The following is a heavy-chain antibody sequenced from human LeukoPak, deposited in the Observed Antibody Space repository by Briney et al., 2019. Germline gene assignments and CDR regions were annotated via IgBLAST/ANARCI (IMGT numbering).Heavy chain of an antibody. V-gene: IGHV3-21*01. CDR2: ISSTSSYI. CDR1: GFSFSSFG. CDR3: VRILSSSSASNDAFDI. Sequence: GGSLRLSCAASGFSFSSFGMNWVRQAPGKGLEWVSSISSTSSYIYYADSVKGRFTVSRDNAKNSLSLQMNSLGAEDTALYYCVRILSSSSASNDAFDIWGQGTMVTVSS. J-gene: IGHJ3*02. D-gene: IGHD6-6*01.